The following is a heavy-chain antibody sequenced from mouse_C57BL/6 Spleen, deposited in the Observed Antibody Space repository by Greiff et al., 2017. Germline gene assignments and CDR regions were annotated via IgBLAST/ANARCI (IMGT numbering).Heavy chain of an antibody. V-gene: IGHV1-82*01. CDR2: IYPGDGGT. Sequence: VQLQQSGPELVKPGASVKISCKASGYAFSSSWMNWVKQRPGKGLEWIGRIYPGDGGTNYNGKFKGKATLTADKSSSTAYMQLSSLTSEDSAVYFCARRLDYGNYFDYWGQGTTLTVSS. J-gene: IGHJ2*01. CDR3: ARRLDYGNYFDY. D-gene: IGHD2-1*01. CDR1: GYAFSSSW.